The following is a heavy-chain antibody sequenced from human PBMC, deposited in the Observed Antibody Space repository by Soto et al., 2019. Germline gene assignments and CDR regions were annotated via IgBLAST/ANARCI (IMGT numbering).Heavy chain of an antibody. Sequence: GGSLRLSGAASGFTFSNAWMSWVRQAPGKGLEWVGRIKSKTDGGTTDYAAPVKGRFTISRDDSKNMLYLQMNSLKTEDTAVYYCTTDFYFPLWFGDTSTKYWGQGTLVTVSS. J-gene: IGHJ4*02. CDR1: GFTFSNAW. CDR2: IKSKTDGGTT. V-gene: IGHV3-15*01. D-gene: IGHD3-10*01. CDR3: TTDFYFPLWFGDTSTKY.